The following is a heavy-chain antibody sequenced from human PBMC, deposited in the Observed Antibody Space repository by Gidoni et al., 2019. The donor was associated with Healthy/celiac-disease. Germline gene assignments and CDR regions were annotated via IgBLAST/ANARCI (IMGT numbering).Heavy chain of an antibody. CDR1: GFHISSSW. D-gene: IGHD5-12*01. Sequence: EVQLVESGGGLVQPGGALRLSCAASGFHISSSWMHWVRQAPVMGLVWVSRINSDGSSTSYADSVKGRFTISRDNAKNTLYLQMNSLRAEDTAVYYCARDWYSGYDFDYYGMDVWGQGTTVTVSS. CDR3: ARDWYSGYDFDYYGMDV. V-gene: IGHV3-74*01. J-gene: IGHJ6*02. CDR2: INSDGSST.